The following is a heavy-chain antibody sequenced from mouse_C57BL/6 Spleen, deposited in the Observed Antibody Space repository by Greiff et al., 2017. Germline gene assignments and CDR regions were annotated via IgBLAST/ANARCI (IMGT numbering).Heavy chain of an antibody. CDR2: IRNKANGYTT. Sequence: DVMLVESGGGLVQPGGSLSLSCAASGFTFTDYYMSWVRQPPGKALEWLGFIRNKANGYTTEYSASVKGRFTISRDNSQSTLYLQMNALRAEDSATYYCARYRHYYGSSPYYFDDWGQGTTLTVSS. V-gene: IGHV7-3*01. D-gene: IGHD1-1*01. CDR3: ARYRHYYGSSPYYFDD. CDR1: GFTFTDYY. J-gene: IGHJ2*01.